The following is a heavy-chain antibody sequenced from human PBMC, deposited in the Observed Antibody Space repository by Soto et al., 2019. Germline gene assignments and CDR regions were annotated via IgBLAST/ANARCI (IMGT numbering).Heavy chain of an antibody. D-gene: IGHD1-20*01. CDR1: GYSFTSYT. CDR2: ISAYNGNT. V-gene: IGHV1-18*01. J-gene: IGHJ4*02. CDR3: AREITGKFPN. Sequence: ASVKVSCKASGYSFTSYTIHWVRQAPGQGLEWMGWISAYNGNTNYAQKLQGRVTMTTDTSTSTAYMELRSLRSDDTAVYYCAREITGKFPNWGQGTLVTVSS.